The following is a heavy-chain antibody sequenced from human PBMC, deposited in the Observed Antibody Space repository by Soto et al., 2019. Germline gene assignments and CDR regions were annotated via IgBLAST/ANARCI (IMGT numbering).Heavy chain of an antibody. Sequence: ASVKVSCKASGYTFTGYYMHWVRQAPGQGLEWMGWINPNSGGTNYAQKFQGWVTMTRDTSISTAYMELSRLRSDDTAVYYCARGGAAAGLTYYYMDVWGKGTTVTVSS. D-gene: IGHD6-13*01. CDR1: GYTFTGYY. J-gene: IGHJ6*03. V-gene: IGHV1-2*04. CDR3: ARGGAAAGLTYYYMDV. CDR2: INPNSGGT.